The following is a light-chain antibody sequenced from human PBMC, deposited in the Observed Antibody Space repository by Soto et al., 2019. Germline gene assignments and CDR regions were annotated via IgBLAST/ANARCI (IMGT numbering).Light chain of an antibody. CDR1: SSNIGSNT. CDR3: AAWDDSLNGPV. CDR2: SNN. V-gene: IGLV1-44*01. Sequence: QSALTQPPSACGTPGQRGTISCSGSSSNIGSNTVNWYQQLPGTAPKLLIYSNNQRPSGVPDRFSGSKSGTSASLAISGLQSEDEADYYCAAWDDSLNGPVFGGGTKLTVL. J-gene: IGLJ2*01.